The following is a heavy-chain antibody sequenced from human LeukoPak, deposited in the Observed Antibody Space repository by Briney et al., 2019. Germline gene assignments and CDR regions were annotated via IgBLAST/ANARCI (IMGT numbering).Heavy chain of an antibody. D-gene: IGHD3-10*01. V-gene: IGHV4-30-4*08. J-gene: IGHJ4*02. CDR2: IYYSGST. CDR1: GGSISSGDYY. CDR3: ARDDHSGYFDY. Sequence: SETLSLTCTVSGGSISSGDYYWGWIRQPPGKGLEWIGYIYYSGSTYYNPSLKSRVTISVDTSKNQFSLKLSSVTAADTAVYYCARDDHSGYFDYWGQGTLVTVSS.